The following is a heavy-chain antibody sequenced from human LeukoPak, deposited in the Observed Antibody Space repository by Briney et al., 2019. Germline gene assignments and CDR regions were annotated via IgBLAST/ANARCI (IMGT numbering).Heavy chain of an antibody. CDR3: AKGSRGSYDH. Sequence: GGSLRLSCAASGFIFNSYAMAWVRQGPEKGLEWVSSITDSGIRTYYADSVKGRFTISRDNSKNTLFLQMNSLRAEDTAVYYCAKGSRGSYDHWGQGTLVTVSS. CDR1: GFIFNSYA. CDR2: ITDSGIRT. J-gene: IGHJ5*02. V-gene: IGHV3-23*01. D-gene: IGHD1-26*01.